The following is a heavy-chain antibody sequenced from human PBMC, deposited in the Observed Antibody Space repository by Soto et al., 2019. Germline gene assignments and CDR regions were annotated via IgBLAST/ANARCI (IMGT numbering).Heavy chain of an antibody. V-gene: IGHV4-31*03. D-gene: IGHD2-15*01. CDR1: GGSISSGGYY. Sequence: SETLSLTCTVSGGSISSGGYYWSWIRQHPGKGLEWIGYIYYSGSTYYNPSLKSRVTISVDTSKNQFSRKLSSVTAADTAVYYCARGPNCSGGSCYFRGGYYFDYWGQGTLVTVSS. CDR3: ARGPNCSGGSCYFRGGYYFDY. CDR2: IYYSGST. J-gene: IGHJ4*02.